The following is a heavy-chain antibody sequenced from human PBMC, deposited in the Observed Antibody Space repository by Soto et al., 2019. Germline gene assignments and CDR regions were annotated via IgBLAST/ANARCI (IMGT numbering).Heavy chain of an antibody. V-gene: IGHV3-66*01. CDR3: ARGYWVEGYGAGTYFDY. CDR1: GLSVSSNY. D-gene: IGHD3-16*01. J-gene: IGHJ4*02. Sequence: GGSLRLSCAPSGLSVSSNYMSWVRQAPGKGLEWVSVIYSGSTTHYADSVKGRFTISRDSSRNTLYLQMSSLRVEDTSVYYCARGYWVEGYGAGTYFDYWGQGTLVTVPQ. CDR2: IYSGSTT.